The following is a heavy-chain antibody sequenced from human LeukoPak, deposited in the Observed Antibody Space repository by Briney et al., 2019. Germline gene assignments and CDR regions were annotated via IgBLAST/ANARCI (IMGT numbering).Heavy chain of an antibody. D-gene: IGHD2-2*02. Sequence: ASVKVSCKASGYTFTGYYMHWVRQAPGQGLKWMGWINPNSGGTNYAQKFQGRVTMTRDTSISTAYMELSRLRSDDTAVYYCARDPAIGNWFDPWGQGTLVTVSS. CDR1: GYTFTGYY. V-gene: IGHV1-2*02. CDR3: ARDPAIGNWFDP. J-gene: IGHJ5*02. CDR2: INPNSGGT.